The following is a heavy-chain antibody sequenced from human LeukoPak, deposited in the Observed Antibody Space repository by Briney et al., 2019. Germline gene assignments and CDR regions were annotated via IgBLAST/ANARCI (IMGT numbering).Heavy chain of an antibody. D-gene: IGHD2-2*01. CDR3: ATNAGPAALDAVDI. Sequence: SETLSLTCTVSGDSISNHYRSSIRQHPGKGLEWIGYIHYSGSTKYNPSLKSRVTISLDSSKTQFSLKLSSVTAADTAVYYCATNAGPAALDAVDIWGQGTMVTVSS. CDR2: IHYSGST. J-gene: IGHJ3*02. CDR1: GDSISNHY. V-gene: IGHV4-59*08.